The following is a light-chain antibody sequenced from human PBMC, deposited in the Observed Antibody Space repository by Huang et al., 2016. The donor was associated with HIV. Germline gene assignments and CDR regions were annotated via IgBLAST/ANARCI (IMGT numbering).Light chain of an antibody. Sequence: EIVLTQSPGTLSLSPGERATLSCSASQSVRSSSLAWYQQKPGQSPRLLIFGASNRATAIPDRFSGSGSATDFTLTISRLEPEDFAVYYCQQYGSSPLTFGGGTKVEIK. J-gene: IGKJ4*01. CDR1: QSVRSSS. V-gene: IGKV3-20*01. CDR2: GAS. CDR3: QQYGSSPLT.